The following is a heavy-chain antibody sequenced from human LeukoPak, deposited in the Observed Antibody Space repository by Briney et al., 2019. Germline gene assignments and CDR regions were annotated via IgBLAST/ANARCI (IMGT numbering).Heavy chain of an antibody. CDR2: INHSGST. D-gene: IGHD3-22*01. Sequence: SETLSLTCAVYGGSFSGYYWSWIRQPPGKGLEWIGEINHSGSTNYNPSLKSRVTISVDTSKNQFSLKLSSVTAADTAVYYCAGGYYDDGVGYIDYWGQGTLVTVSS. V-gene: IGHV4-34*01. CDR3: AGGYYDDGVGYIDY. CDR1: GGSFSGYY. J-gene: IGHJ4*02.